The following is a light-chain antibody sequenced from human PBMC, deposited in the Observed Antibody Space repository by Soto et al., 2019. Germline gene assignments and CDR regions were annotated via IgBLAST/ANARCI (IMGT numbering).Light chain of an antibody. V-gene: IGKV1-5*01. Sequence: DLQMTQSPSTLSPSLGDSVTIACRASQNVSTSLAWYQHKPGEAPKLLMFDVSNLESGVQSRFSGSGSGTEFTLSIRSLHSDDFATYYCEQYDYSRTCGQGTKVDI. CDR3: EQYDYSRT. CDR1: QNVSTS. CDR2: DVS. J-gene: IGKJ1*01.